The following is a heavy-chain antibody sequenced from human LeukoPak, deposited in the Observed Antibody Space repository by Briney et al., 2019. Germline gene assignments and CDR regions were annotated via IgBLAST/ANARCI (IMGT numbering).Heavy chain of an antibody. J-gene: IGHJ4*02. CDR1: GFTFKNAW. V-gene: IGHV3-15*01. CDR2: IKSETDGGAT. D-gene: IGHD3-22*01. Sequence: RSGGSLRLSCAASGFTFKNAWMSWVRQPPGKGLEWVGRIKSETDGGATDYSAPVKGRFIIYRHDSKNSLYLQMNSLKIEDTAVYYCATDRAGTISSGFYDFDYWGQGTLVTVSS. CDR3: ATDRAGTISSGFYDFDY.